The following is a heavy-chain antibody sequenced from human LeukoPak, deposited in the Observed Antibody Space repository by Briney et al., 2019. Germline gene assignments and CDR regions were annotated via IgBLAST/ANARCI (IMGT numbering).Heavy chain of an antibody. Sequence: SVKVSCKASGGTFSSYAISWVRPAPGQGLEWMGRIIPIFGTANYAQKFQGRVTITTDESMRTAYMELSGLTSGGTAVYYFARDPFIYDSSGFDYWGQGTLGTVSP. CDR1: GGTFSSYA. D-gene: IGHD3-22*01. CDR2: IIPIFGTA. CDR3: ARDPFIYDSSGFDY. V-gene: IGHV1-69*05. J-gene: IGHJ4*02.